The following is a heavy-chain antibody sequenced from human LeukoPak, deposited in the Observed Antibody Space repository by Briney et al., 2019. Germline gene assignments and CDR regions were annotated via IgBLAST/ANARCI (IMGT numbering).Heavy chain of an antibody. D-gene: IGHD6-13*01. CDR3: ARSSIAAGGVLDY. J-gene: IGHJ4*02. V-gene: IGHV3-48*01. Sequence: PARSLRPSCAVSEFTFGSYSMNWDRHAPGRGREWDSYIRSSIVKIYYAVSVKGRFAVSKDNDKNSLYLQMNSLRAEDTAVYYCARSSIAAGGVLDYWGQGTLVTVSS. CDR2: IRSSIVKI. CDR1: EFTFGSYS.